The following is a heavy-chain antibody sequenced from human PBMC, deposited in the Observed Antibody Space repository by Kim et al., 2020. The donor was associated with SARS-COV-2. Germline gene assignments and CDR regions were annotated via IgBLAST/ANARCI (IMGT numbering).Heavy chain of an antibody. CDR1: GGSISSSSYY. CDR2: IYYSGST. CDR3: ASFVLGYCSGGRCYADDY. J-gene: IGHJ4*02. D-gene: IGHD2-15*01. Sequence: SETLSLTCTVSGGSISSSSYYWGWIRQPPGKGLEWIGSIYYSGSTYYNPSLKNRVTISVDTSKKPFSLKLSSVTAADTAVYYCASFVLGYCSGGRCYADDYWGQGTLVTVSS. V-gene: IGHV4-39*07.